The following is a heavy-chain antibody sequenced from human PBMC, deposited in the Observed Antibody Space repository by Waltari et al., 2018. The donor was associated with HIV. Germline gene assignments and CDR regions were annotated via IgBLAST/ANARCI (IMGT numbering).Heavy chain of an antibody. J-gene: IGHJ3*02. Sequence: VQLEQPGAAVKTPGATVKISCKISGYPFTDYSIHWIQQAPGRGLEWVGLVEPEDGEPRFSEKFRDRVTITADRSTDTAYLELSSLTSDDTAIYYCARALTLTFDPFDIWGQGTMVVVSS. CDR1: GYPFTDYS. CDR2: VEPEDGEP. CDR3: ARALTLTFDPFDI. V-gene: IGHV1-69-2*01. D-gene: IGHD7-27*01.